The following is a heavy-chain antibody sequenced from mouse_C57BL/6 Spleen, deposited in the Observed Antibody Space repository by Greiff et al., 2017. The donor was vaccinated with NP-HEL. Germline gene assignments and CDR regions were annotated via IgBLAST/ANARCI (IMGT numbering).Heavy chain of an antibody. CDR1: GFTFSNYW. J-gene: IGHJ2*01. CDR2: IRLKSDNYAT. Sequence: EVKLMESGGGLVQPGGSMKLSCVASGFTFSNYWMNWVRQSPEKGLEWVAQIRLKSDNYATHYAESVKGRFTISRDDSKSSVYLQMNNLRAEDTGIYYCTGGDIYSNHRVYWGQGTTLTVSS. D-gene: IGHD2-5*01. CDR3: TGGDIYSNHRVY. V-gene: IGHV6-3*01.